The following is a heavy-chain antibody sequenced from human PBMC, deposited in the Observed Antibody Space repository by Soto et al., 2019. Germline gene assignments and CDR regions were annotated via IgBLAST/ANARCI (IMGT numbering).Heavy chain of an antibody. J-gene: IGHJ4*02. V-gene: IGHV1-69*06. Sequence: QVQLVQSGAEVKKPGSSVKVSCKASGGTYSSYAISWVRQAPGQGLEWMGGIIPIFGTANYAQKFQGRVTITADKSTSTAYMELSSLRSEDTAVYYCARWVALAARPDYFDYWGQGTLVTVSS. CDR1: GGTYSSYA. D-gene: IGHD6-6*01. CDR2: IIPIFGTA. CDR3: ARWVALAARPDYFDY.